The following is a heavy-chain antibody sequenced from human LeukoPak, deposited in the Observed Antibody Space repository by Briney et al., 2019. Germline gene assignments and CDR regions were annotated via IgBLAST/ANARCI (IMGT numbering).Heavy chain of an antibody. V-gene: IGHV3-23*01. D-gene: IGHD2-15*01. CDR3: AKAPVTTCRGAFCYPFDY. J-gene: IGHJ4*02. CDR2: ISDTGNT. CDR1: GFTLSSYA. Sequence: GGSLRLSCAASGFTLSSYAMSWVRQAPGKGLEWVSAISDTGNTYHSDSVKGRFTISRDSSKNTLFLQMNRLRPEDAAEYYCAKAPVTTCRGAFCYPFDYWGLGTLVTVSS.